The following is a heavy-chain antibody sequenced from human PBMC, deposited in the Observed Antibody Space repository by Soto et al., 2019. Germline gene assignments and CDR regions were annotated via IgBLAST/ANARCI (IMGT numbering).Heavy chain of an antibody. CDR2: VSFDGNNK. CDR3: AREYSSGWFDY. J-gene: IGHJ4*02. V-gene: IGHV3-30-3*01. D-gene: IGHD6-19*01. CDR1: GFSFSNSA. Sequence: LRLSCAASGFSFSNSAMHWVRQAPGKGLEWVAGVSFDGNNKYYADSVKGRFTISRDNSKSTLYLQMNSLRPEDTAVYYCAREYSSGWFDYWGQGTLVTVSS.